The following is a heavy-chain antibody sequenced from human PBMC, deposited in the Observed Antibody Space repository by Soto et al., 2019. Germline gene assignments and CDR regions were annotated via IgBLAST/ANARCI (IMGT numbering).Heavy chain of an antibody. Sequence: QVQLQESGPGLVEPSQTLSLTCSVSGGFISRGGYYWSWIRQFPGKDLEWIGYIHYRGSTYYNPSLKSRGSISVDMSKNQLSRNLTSVPAADTAVYYCARCRDAFGFDSWGQGTLVTVSS. J-gene: IGHJ4*02. D-gene: IGHD2-2*01. CDR1: GGFISRGGYY. CDR3: ARCRDAFGFDS. V-gene: IGHV4-31*03. CDR2: IHYRGST.